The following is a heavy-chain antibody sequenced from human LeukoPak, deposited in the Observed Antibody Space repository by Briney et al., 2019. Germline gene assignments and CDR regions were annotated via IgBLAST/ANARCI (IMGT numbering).Heavy chain of an antibody. CDR1: GFTFSNAW. Sequence: GGSLRLSCAASGFTFSNAWMTWVRQAPGKGLEWVGRIKSKTDGGTIDYAAPVKGRFTISRDDSKNTLYLQMNSLKTEDTAVYYCTTDQTTVTSFDYWGQGTLATVSS. D-gene: IGHD4-17*01. CDR2: IKSKTDGGTI. V-gene: IGHV3-15*01. J-gene: IGHJ4*02. CDR3: TTDQTTVTSFDY.